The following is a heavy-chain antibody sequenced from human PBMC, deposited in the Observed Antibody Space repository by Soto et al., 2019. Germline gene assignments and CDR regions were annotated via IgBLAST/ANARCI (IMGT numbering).Heavy chain of an antibody. CDR3: ARGLIAAAGIRGFDP. CDR2: IYRSGVT. CDR1: GDSDSTATYA. D-gene: IGHD6-13*01. V-gene: IGHV4-30-2*01. Sequence: PSEPLSLPCSFAGDSDSTATYAWGWIQRPPGKALEWVGFIYRSGVTSYNPSLKSRVSISLDTSNNQFSLKLSSVTAADTAVYYCARGLIAAAGIRGFDPWGQGTLVTVSS. J-gene: IGHJ5*02.